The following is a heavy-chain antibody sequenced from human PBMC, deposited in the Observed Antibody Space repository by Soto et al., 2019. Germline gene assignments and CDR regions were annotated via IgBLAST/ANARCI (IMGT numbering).Heavy chain of an antibody. V-gene: IGHV1-2*02. Sequence: QVHLVQSGAELKKPGASVKVSCKSTGYSFTDYYMHWVRQAPGQGLEWRVWINTKTGGTNYAQRVQGRVPMTGETSINPGYMELSTLRSDDTAVYFCARVGPTGWFEPWRQGTVVPVS. CDR1: GYSFTDYY. CDR3: ARVGPTGWFEP. CDR2: INTKTGGT. J-gene: IGHJ5*02.